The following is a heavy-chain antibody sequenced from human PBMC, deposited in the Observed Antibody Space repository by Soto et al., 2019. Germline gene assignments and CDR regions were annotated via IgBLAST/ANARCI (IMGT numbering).Heavy chain of an antibody. Sequence: SETLSLTCTVSGGSISSGGYYWSWIRQHPGKGLEWIGYIYYSGSTYYNPSLKSRVTISVDTSKNHFSLKLSSVTAADTAVYYCARVDCTNGVCPKPAVDYWGQGTLVTVS. V-gene: IGHV4-31*03. CDR3: ARVDCTNGVCPKPAVDY. CDR1: GGSISSGGYY. CDR2: IYYSGST. D-gene: IGHD2-8*01. J-gene: IGHJ4*02.